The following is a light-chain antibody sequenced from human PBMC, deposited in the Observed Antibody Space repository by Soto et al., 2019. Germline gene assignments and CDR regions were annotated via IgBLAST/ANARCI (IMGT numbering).Light chain of an antibody. CDR1: HSVSRS. CDR3: QQRSNWPIIT. V-gene: IGKV3-11*01. CDR2: DTS. J-gene: IGKJ5*01. Sequence: EIVLTQSPATLSLSPGERATLSCRASHSVSRSLAWYQQKPGQAPRLLISDTSSRATGIPDRFSGSGSGTDFTLAISSLEPEDFAVYYCQQRSNWPIITFGQGTRLEIK.